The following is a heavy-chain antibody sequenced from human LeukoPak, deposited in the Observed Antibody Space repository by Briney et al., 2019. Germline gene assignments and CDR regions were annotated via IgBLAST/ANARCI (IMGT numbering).Heavy chain of an antibody. CDR3: AKCLKWEVKAGYFDY. J-gene: IGHJ4*02. Sequence: GGSLRLSCAASGFTFSSYAMSWVRQAPGKGLEWVSAISGSGGATYYADSVKGRFTTSRDNSKNMLYLQMNSLRAEDTAVYYCAKCLKWEVKAGYFDYWGQGTLVTVSS. V-gene: IGHV3-23*01. D-gene: IGHD1-26*01. CDR1: GFTFSSYA. CDR2: ISGSGGAT.